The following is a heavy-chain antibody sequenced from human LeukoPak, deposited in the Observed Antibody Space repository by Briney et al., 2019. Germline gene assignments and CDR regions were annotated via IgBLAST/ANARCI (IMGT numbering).Heavy chain of an antibody. D-gene: IGHD3-10*01. CDR3: ARLKWLQTGRDFLDY. CDR2: ISSSSYT. Sequence: GGSLRLSCAASGFTFSDYYMSWIRQAPGKGLEWVSYISSSSYTNYADSVKGRFTISRDNAKNSLYLQMNSLGAEDTAIYYCARLKWLQTGRDFLDYWGQGTLVTVSS. CDR1: GFTFSDYY. V-gene: IGHV3-11*06. J-gene: IGHJ4*02.